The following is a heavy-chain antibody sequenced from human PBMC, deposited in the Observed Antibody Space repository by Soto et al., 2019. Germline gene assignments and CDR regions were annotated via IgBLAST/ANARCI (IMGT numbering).Heavy chain of an antibody. CDR2: LWYDGSNK. D-gene: IGHD4-17*01. Sequence: GGSLRLSCAASGFTFSSYGMHWVRQAPGKGLEWVAVLWYDGSNKYYADSVKGRFTISRDNSKNTLYLQMNSLRAEDTAVYYCARSGYGDYGIDYWGQGTLVTVSS. CDR1: GFTFSSYG. CDR3: ARSGYGDYGIDY. J-gene: IGHJ4*02. V-gene: IGHV3-33*01.